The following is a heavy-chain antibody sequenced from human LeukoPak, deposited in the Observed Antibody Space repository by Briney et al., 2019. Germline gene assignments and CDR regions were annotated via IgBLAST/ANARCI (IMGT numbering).Heavy chain of an antibody. CDR2: IYYSGST. CDR1: GGSMSSSNW. D-gene: IGHD3-22*01. CDR3: ARAYYYDSSGYWWYFDY. Sequence: PSGTLSLTCDVSGGSMSSSNWWSWVRQPPGKGLEWIGYIYYSGSTNYNPSLKSRVTISVDTSKNQFSPKLSSVTAADTAVYYCARAYYYDSSGYWWYFDYWGQGTLVTVSS. V-gene: IGHV4-4*02. J-gene: IGHJ4*02.